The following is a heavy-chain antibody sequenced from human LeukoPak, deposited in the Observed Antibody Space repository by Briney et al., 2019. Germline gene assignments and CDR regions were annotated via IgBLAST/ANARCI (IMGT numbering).Heavy chain of an antibody. J-gene: IGHJ1*01. D-gene: IGHD6-13*01. Sequence: PGGSLRLSCAASGFTFSSYVMHWVRQAPGKGLEWVAIISYDGSNEYYADSVKGRFTISRDNSKNTLYLQMNSLRAEDTAVYYCARSSSAAGAGQHWGQGTLVTVSS. CDR2: ISYDGSNE. CDR1: GFTFSSYV. V-gene: IGHV3-30*04. CDR3: ARSSSAAGAGQH.